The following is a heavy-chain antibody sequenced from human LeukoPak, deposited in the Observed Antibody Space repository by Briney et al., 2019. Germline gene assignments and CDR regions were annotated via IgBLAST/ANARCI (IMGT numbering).Heavy chain of an antibody. J-gene: IGHJ4*02. Sequence: PSETLPLTCTVSGGSISSYYWSWIRQPPGKGLEWIGYISYSGSTKYNPSLKSRVTISVDTSKNQLSLKLSSVTAADTAVYYCARGPYGDYYFDYWGQGTLVTVSS. D-gene: IGHD4-17*01. CDR3: ARGPYGDYYFDY. CDR2: ISYSGST. CDR1: GGSISSYY. V-gene: IGHV4-59*01.